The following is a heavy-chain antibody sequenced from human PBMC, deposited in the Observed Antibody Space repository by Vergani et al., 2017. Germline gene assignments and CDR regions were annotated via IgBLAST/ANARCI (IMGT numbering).Heavy chain of an antibody. CDR3: ARMGGYDEGDAFRIGYFDS. D-gene: IGHD3-22*01. Sequence: VQPVESGGGLVKPGGSLRLSCTTSGFTFSSAWMSWIRQHPGKGLEWIGYIYSTGSTHHNPSLRRRINMSVDTSKNQFSLKLNSVTAADTAMYYCARMGGYDEGDAFRIGYFDSWGPGILVTVSS. V-gene: IGHV4-31*02. CDR1: GFTFSSAW. CDR2: IYSTGST. J-gene: IGHJ4*02.